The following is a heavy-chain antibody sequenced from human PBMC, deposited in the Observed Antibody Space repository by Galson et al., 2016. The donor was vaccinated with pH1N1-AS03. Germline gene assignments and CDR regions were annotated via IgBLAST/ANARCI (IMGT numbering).Heavy chain of an antibody. D-gene: IGHD6-25*01. V-gene: IGHV5-51*01. CDR3: ARHNEAATLSAPSDY. J-gene: IGHJ4*02. CDR1: GYTFTNSW. Sequence: QSGAEVKKPGESLKISCKTSGYTFTNSWIAWVRQMPGEGLEWMGFIHPIDSDTRYNPSFQGQVTISADKSINTAYLQWSSLKASDTAIYYCARHNEAATLSAPSDYWGQGTLVTVSS. CDR2: IHPIDSDT.